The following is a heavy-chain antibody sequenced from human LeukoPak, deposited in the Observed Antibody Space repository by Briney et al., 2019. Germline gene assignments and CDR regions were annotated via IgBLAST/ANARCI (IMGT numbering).Heavy chain of an antibody. CDR3: AKSSIAARPAYLDF. V-gene: IGHV3-23*01. CDR2: ISGSGGST. D-gene: IGHD6-6*01. CDR1: GFTFSSYA. Sequence: GGSLRLSCAASGFTFSSYAMSWVRQAPGKGLEWVTTISGSGGSTYYADSVKGRFTISTDNSKNTLYLQMNSLRAEDTAVYYCAKSSIAARPAYLDFWGQGTLVTVSS. J-gene: IGHJ4*02.